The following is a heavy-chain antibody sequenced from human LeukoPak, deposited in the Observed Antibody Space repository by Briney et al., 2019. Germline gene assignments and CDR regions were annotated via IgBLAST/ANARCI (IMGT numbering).Heavy chain of an antibody. CDR2: ISSSGTST. CDR3: ARGLGGTHDTFDY. V-gene: IGHV3-48*01. Sequence: GGSLRLSCAASGFTFSSYSMNWVRQAPGKGLEWVSYISSSGTSTHYADSVKGRFTISRDNSKNTLYLQMNSLRAEDTAVYYCARGLGGTHDTFDYWGQGTLVTVSS. D-gene: IGHD3-16*01. CDR1: GFTFSSYS. J-gene: IGHJ4*02.